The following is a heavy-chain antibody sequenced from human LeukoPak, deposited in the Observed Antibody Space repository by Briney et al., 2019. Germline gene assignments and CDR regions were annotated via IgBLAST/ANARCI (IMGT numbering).Heavy chain of an antibody. CDR3: ARRPPLLGFVGFDY. CDR2: IYYTGST. J-gene: IGHJ4*02. CDR1: GGSISSFY. D-gene: IGHD3-10*01. Sequence: SETLSLTCTDSGGSISSFYWSWIRQPPGKGLEWVGYIYYTGSTNYNPSLKSRVTISVDTSKNQFSLHLSSVTAADTAVYYCARRPPLLGFVGFDYWGQGILVTVSS. V-gene: IGHV4-59*08.